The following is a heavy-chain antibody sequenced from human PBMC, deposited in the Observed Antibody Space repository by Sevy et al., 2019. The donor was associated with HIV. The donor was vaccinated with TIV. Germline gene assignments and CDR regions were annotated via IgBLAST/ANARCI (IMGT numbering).Heavy chain of an antibody. Sequence: SGPTLVRPTQTLTLTCTFSGFSLTSTGMCVSWIRQPPGKALEWLALIDWGDDKSYSTSLKTRLTISKDTSKNQVVLIMTNMDPVDTATYSCTRVCPYGSGSYRPYWGQGTLVTVSS. CDR3: TRVCPYGSGSYRPY. J-gene: IGHJ4*02. CDR2: IDWGDDK. CDR1: GFSLTSTGMC. D-gene: IGHD3-10*01. V-gene: IGHV2-70*01.